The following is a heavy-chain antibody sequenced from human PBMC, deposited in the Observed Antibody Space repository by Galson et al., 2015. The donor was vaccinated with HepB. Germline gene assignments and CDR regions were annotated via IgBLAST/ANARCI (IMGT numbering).Heavy chain of an antibody. CDR3: ARLNGLRGDY. Sequence: ISSSSYYWGWIRQPPGKGLEWIGSIYFSGSTYYNPSLKSRVTISVDTSKNQFSLKLSSVTAADTAVYYCARLNGLRGDYWGQGTLVTVSS. D-gene: IGHD2-8*01. CDR1: ISSSSYY. J-gene: IGHJ4*02. CDR2: IYFSGST. V-gene: IGHV4-39*01.